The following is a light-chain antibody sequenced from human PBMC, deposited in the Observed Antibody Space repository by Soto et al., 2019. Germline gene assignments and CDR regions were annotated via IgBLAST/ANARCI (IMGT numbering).Light chain of an antibody. J-gene: IGLJ1*01. CDR1: RSDIGDSNF. CDR3: ASFTSGTILV. V-gene: IGLV2-14*01. Sequence: QSVLTQPASVSGSPGHSVTISCTGPRSDIGDSNFISWYQHSPGKAPRLLIYEVNNRPSGVSRRFSGSKAGNTASLTISGLLDDDEADYFCASFTSGTILVFGSGTKVTVL. CDR2: EVN.